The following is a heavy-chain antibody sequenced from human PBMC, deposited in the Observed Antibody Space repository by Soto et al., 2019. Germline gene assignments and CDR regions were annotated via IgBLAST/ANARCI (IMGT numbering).Heavy chain of an antibody. CDR1: GYTFTSYD. Sequence: ASVKVSCKGSGYTFTSYDINWVRQATGQGLEWMGWMSAYNGNTSYAQKLQGRVTMTTDTSTSTAYMELRSLRSDDTAVYYCARDLLLVVPAAMESYYYYGMDVWGQGTTVTVSS. D-gene: IGHD2-2*01. CDR3: ARDLLLVVPAAMESYYYYGMDV. J-gene: IGHJ6*02. CDR2: MSAYNGNT. V-gene: IGHV1-18*01.